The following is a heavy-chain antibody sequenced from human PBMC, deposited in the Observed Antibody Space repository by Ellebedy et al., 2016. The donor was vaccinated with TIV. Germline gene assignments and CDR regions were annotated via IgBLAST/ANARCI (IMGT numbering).Heavy chain of an antibody. Sequence: GGSLRLXCAASGFTFSSYAMSWVRQAPGKGLEWVSDISGSGGSINYADSVKGRFTISRDNSKNTLYLQMNSLRTEDTAVYFCAREVVREIYLFDYWGQGTLVTVSS. D-gene: IGHD3-10*01. CDR1: GFTFSSYA. CDR2: ISGSGGSI. CDR3: AREVVREIYLFDY. J-gene: IGHJ4*02. V-gene: IGHV3-23*01.